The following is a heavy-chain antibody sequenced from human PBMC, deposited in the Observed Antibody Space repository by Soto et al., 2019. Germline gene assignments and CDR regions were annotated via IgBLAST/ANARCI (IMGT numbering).Heavy chain of an antibody. CDR2: ITSDVSGT. D-gene: IGHD2-2*01. Sequence: PGGSLRLSCAASGFTFSGYWMHCVRQAPGKGLEWVSRITSDVSGTAYADSVKGRFSISRDNAKNTVYLQMDSLRVEDTAVYYCGRNEILIRRVPDEYWGQGTRVTGSS. J-gene: IGHJ1*01. V-gene: IGHV3-74*03. CDR3: GRNEILIRRVPDEY. CDR1: GFTFSGYW.